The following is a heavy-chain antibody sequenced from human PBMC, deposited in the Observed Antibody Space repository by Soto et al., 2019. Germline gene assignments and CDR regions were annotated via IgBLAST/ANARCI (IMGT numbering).Heavy chain of an antibody. J-gene: IGHJ5*02. D-gene: IGHD3-10*01. CDR3: ARGVGSGSYYNQYTWFDP. CDR1: GYTFTNYG. V-gene: IGHV1-18*01. Sequence: QVQLVQSGGEVKKPGASVKVSCKASGYTFTNYGISWVRQAPGQGLEWMGWINVYNGNTKYAQKVQDRVTMTTDTSTSTAYMELRSLRSDDTAVYYCARGVGSGSYYNQYTWFDPWGQGTLVTVSS. CDR2: INVYNGNT.